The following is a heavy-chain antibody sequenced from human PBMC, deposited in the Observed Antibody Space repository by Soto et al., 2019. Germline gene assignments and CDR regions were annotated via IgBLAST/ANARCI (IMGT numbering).Heavy chain of an antibody. Sequence: QVQLVQSGAEVKKPGSSVKVSCKASGGTFNSYTISWVRQAPGQGLEWMGGIIPIFGSANYAQKFQDRVTISADKSTNTAYMEVSSLRSEDTAVYYCARESGGDSSSSPWVLDSWCQGTLVTVSS. CDR2: IIPIFGSA. D-gene: IGHD6-6*01. J-gene: IGHJ4*02. V-gene: IGHV1-69*06. CDR1: GGTFNSYT. CDR3: ARESGGDSSSSPWVLDS.